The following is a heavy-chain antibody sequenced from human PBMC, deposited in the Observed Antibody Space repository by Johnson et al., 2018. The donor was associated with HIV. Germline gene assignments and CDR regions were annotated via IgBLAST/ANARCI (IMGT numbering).Heavy chain of an antibody. Sequence: VKLVESGGGLVQSGRSLRLSCGASGFSVSSTYMNWVRQAPGKGLEWVSGSNWNGGSTGYADSMKGRFTISRDNAKNSLYLQMNSLRAEDTALYYCARDRQAVRGTFDIWGQGTMVTVSS. CDR1: GFSVSSTY. V-gene: IGHV3-20*04. J-gene: IGHJ3*02. CDR2: SNWNGGST. D-gene: IGHD6-19*01. CDR3: ARDRQAVRGTFDI.